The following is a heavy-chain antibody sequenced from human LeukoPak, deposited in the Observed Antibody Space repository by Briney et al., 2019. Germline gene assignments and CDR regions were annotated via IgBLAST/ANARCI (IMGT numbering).Heavy chain of an antibody. V-gene: IGHV3-23*01. CDR1: GFTFSNYW. CDR2: ISGSDGRT. CDR3: AKQHAATGGYFDY. J-gene: IGHJ4*02. Sequence: PGGSLRLSCAASGFTFSNYWMHWVRQAPGKGLEWVSTISGSDGRTYYADSVKGRFTISRDNSKNTLYLQMNSLRAEDTAVYYCAKQHAATGGYFDYWGQGTLVTVSS. D-gene: IGHD6-25*01.